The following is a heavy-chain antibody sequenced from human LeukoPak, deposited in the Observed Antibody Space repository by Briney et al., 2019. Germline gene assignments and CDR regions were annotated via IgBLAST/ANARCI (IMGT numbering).Heavy chain of an antibody. D-gene: IGHD6-19*01. Sequence: GGSLRLSCAASGFTFSSYWMSWVRQAPGKGLEWVANIKQDGSEKYYVDSVKGRFTISRDNAKNSLYLQMNSLRAEDTAVYYCASTIAVAGKGGWYFDYWGQGTLVTVSS. J-gene: IGHJ4*02. CDR2: IKQDGSEK. CDR1: GFTFSSYW. V-gene: IGHV3-7*01. CDR3: ASTIAVAGKGGWYFDY.